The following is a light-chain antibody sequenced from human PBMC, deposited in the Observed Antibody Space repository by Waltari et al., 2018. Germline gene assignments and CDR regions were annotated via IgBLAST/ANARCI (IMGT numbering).Light chain of an antibody. CDR1: RRDVGFYNY. Sequence: QSALTQPASVSGSPGQSITISCTGTRRDVGFYNYVSWYQQPPGKAPKLIIYDVSDRPSGVSDRFSGSKSSNTASLTISGLQAEDEADYYCNSYTGSSSWVFGGGTKLAVL. J-gene: IGLJ3*02. CDR2: DVS. V-gene: IGLV2-14*01. CDR3: NSYTGSSSWV.